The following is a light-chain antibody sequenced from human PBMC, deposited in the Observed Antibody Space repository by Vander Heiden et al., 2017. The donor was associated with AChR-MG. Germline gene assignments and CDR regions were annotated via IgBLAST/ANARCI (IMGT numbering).Light chain of an antibody. CDR3: SSYTPTSTLV. Sequence: QSALTPPAPVSGSPGQSITISCTGTSSDIGTYNYISWYQQHPGKAPKLMIYDVSNRPSGVSNRFSGSKPGNTASLTISGLQAEDVADYFCSSYTPTSTLVFGGGTKLTVL. V-gene: IGLV2-14*03. CDR2: DVS. J-gene: IGLJ3*02. CDR1: SSDIGTYNY.